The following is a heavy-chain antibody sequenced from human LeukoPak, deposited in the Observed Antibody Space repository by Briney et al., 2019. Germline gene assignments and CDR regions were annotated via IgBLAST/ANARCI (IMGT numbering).Heavy chain of an antibody. CDR1: GFTFSSYS. Sequence: PGGSLRLSCAASGFTFSSYSMNWVRQAPGKGLEWVAVISDDGSNEYYADSVKGRFTISRDNSKNTLFLQMNSLRPEDTAVYYCAKDADTATIIYWYFDLWGRGTLVTVSS. D-gene: IGHD5-18*01. J-gene: IGHJ2*01. V-gene: IGHV3-30*18. CDR3: AKDADTATIIYWYFDL. CDR2: ISDDGSNE.